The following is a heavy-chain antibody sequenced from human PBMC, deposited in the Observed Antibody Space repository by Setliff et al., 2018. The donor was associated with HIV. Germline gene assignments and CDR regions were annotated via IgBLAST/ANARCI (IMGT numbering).Heavy chain of an antibody. CDR1: GGSISGSSDY. J-gene: IGHJ6*03. V-gene: IGHV4-39*07. CDR3: ARGGENMKNYYYYYMDV. D-gene: IGHD3-16*01. Sequence: PSETLSLTCTVSGGSISGSSDYWGWIRLPPGKGLEWIGEINHSGSTNYNPSLKSRVTISVDTSKNQFSLKLTSVTAADTAVYYCARGGENMKNYYYYYMDVWGKGTTVTVSS. CDR2: INHSGST.